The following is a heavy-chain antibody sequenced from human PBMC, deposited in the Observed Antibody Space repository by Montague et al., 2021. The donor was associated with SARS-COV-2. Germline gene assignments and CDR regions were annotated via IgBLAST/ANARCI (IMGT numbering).Heavy chain of an antibody. CDR1: GFTLYAYW. J-gene: IGHJ4*02. CDR2: INYDGSET. D-gene: IGHD3-10*01. Sequence: SLRLSCAASGFTLYAYWMNWVRQAPGKGLEWVANINYDGSETYYVDSVKGRFTISRNNANNALHLQMNNLRAADTAVYFCARNPHRTYFYGSGIYLLNHSFDYWGPGTLVTVSS. CDR3: ARNPHRTYFYGSGIYLLNHSFDY. V-gene: IGHV3-7*01.